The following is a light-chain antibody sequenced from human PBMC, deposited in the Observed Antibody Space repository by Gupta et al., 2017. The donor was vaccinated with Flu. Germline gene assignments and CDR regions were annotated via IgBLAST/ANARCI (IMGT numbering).Light chain of an antibody. V-gene: IGLV2-14*03. CDR1: SSDISAYNF. CDR3: SSYSSSSPLL. J-gene: IGLJ2*01. CDR2: DVS. Sequence: QSALTQPASVSGSPGQSITISCTGTSSDISAYNFVSWYQQHPGKAPKLIIYDVSDRPSGVSNRFSASKSGNTASLTISGLQAEDEADYYCSSYSSSSPLLFGGGTKLTVL.